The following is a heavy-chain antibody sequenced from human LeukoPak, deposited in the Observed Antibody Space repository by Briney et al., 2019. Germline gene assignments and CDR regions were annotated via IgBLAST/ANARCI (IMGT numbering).Heavy chain of an antibody. CDR1: GFRFSRYW. CDR3: ARVTDVPPSYQPYYYYYGMDV. D-gene: IGHD2-2*01. Sequence: GGSLRLSCAASGFRFSRYWMSWVRQAPGKGLEGVANIKQDGREKYYVDSVKGRFTISRDNAKNSLYLQMNSLRAEDTAVYYCARVTDVPPSYQPYYYYYGMDVWGQGTTVTVSS. CDR2: IKQDGREK. V-gene: IGHV3-7*01. J-gene: IGHJ6*02.